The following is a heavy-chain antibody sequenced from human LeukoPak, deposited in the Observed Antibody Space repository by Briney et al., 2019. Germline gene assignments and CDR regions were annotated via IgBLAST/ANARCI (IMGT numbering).Heavy chain of an antibody. J-gene: IGHJ4*02. V-gene: IGHV3-48*01. CDR1: GFTFRTFS. Sequence: GGSLRLSCAASGFTFRTFSMNWVRQAPGKGLEWVAYVSGSGATMYYADSVKGRFTISRDNAKSSLFMQMNSLRAEDTAVYYCASDYAFSDGSKRGFDRCGQGTLVTVSS. D-gene: IGHD3-3*01. CDR2: VSGSGATM. CDR3: ASDYAFSDGSKRGFDR.